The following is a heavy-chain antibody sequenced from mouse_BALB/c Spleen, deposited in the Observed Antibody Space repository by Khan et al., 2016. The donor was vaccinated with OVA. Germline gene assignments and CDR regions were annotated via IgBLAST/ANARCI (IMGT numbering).Heavy chain of an antibody. CDR2: IYPGSDST. Sequence: QVQLQQSGPELVKPGASVKMSCKASGYTFTDYVMNWVKRRTGQGLEWIGQIYPGSDSTYYNEKFKGKATLTADRSSSTAYMQLSSLTSEDSAVYFCARAGGDVFAYWGQGTLVTVSA. CDR1: GYTFTDYV. CDR3: ARAGGDVFAY. V-gene: IGHV1-77*01. J-gene: IGHJ3*01. D-gene: IGHD3-3*01.